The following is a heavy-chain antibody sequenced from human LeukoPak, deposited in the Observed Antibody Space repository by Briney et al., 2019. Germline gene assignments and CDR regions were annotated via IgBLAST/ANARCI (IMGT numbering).Heavy chain of an antibody. J-gene: IGHJ4*02. V-gene: IGHV4-61*02. Sequence: PSETLSLTCTVSGGSISSSSYYWSWIRQPAGKGLEWIGRIYTSGSTNYNPSLKSRVTMSVDTSKNQFSLKLSSVTAADTAVYYCARNLEITIFGVVILDYFDYWGQGTLVTVSS. CDR3: ARNLEITIFGVVILDYFDY. CDR1: GGSISSSSYY. CDR2: IYTSGST. D-gene: IGHD3-3*01.